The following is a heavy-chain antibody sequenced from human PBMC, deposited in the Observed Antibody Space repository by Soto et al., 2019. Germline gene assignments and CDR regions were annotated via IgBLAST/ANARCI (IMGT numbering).Heavy chain of an antibody. J-gene: IGHJ6*02. Sequence: GGPLRPSCSASGITFRNYAMHGGRQSPGKGLQYVSGLKSKGGITYCAADVRGRLTISRDNTKNTLYLQMSSLRPESRAVYYGVKEMAPAARVAVYDYYGMDVWGQGTMVTVSS. CDR3: VKEMAPAARVAVYDYYGMDV. CDR1: GITFRNYA. D-gene: IGHD6-25*01. V-gene: IGHV3-64D*06. CDR2: LKSKGGIT.